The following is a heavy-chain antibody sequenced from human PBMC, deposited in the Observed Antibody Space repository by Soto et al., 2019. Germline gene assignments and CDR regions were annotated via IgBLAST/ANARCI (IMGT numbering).Heavy chain of an antibody. Sequence: PGGSLRLSCSAPGFTFSGYSMNWVRQAPGKGLQWVSYISSSSNIIHYADSVKGRFTISRDNAKNSLYLQMNSLRAEDTAVYYCARDRDWAFDYWGRGTLVTVSS. D-gene: IGHD3-9*01. V-gene: IGHV3-48*01. CDR1: GFTFSGYS. J-gene: IGHJ4*02. CDR2: ISSSSNII. CDR3: ARDRDWAFDY.